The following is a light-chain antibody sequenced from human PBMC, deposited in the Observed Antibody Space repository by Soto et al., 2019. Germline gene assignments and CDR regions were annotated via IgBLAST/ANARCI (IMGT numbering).Light chain of an antibody. Sequence: QSVLTQPASVSGSPGQSITISCTGTSSDVGGYNYVSWYQQHPGKAPKLMIYDVSNRPSGVSNRFSGSKSGNTASLTISGLQAEDEADYYCSSYTSSSPRDGVFGGGTKLTVL. V-gene: IGLV2-14*01. CDR3: SSYTSSSPRDGV. J-gene: IGLJ3*02. CDR2: DVS. CDR1: SSDVGGYNY.